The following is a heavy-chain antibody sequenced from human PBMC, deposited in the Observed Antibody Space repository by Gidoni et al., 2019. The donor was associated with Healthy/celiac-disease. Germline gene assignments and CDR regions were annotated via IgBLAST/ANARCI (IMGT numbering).Heavy chain of an antibody. CDR3: ARVLKTEGGYSGYDYYYYGMDV. J-gene: IGHJ6*02. D-gene: IGHD5-12*01. V-gene: IGHV3-64*01. Sequence: EVQLVESGGGLVQPGGSLRLSCAASGFTFSGYAMHCVRQAPGKGLEYVSAISSNGGSTYYANSVKGRFTISRDNSKNTLYLQMGSLRAGDMAVYYCARVLKTEGGYSGYDYYYYGMDVWGQGTTVTVSS. CDR2: ISSNGGST. CDR1: GFTFSGYA.